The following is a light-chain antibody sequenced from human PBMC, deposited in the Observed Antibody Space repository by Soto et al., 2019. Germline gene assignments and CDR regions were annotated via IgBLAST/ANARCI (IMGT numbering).Light chain of an antibody. J-gene: IGKJ1*01. CDR3: MQALQTRT. CDR1: QGIRNY. V-gene: IGKV2-28*01. CDR2: LGS. Sequence: MTQSPSSLSASVGYRFTITCRASQGIRNYLTWYQQKPGHSPELLIYLGSNRASGVPDRLSGSGSGTDFTLKISRVEAEDVGVYYCMQALQTRTFGQGTKVDIK.